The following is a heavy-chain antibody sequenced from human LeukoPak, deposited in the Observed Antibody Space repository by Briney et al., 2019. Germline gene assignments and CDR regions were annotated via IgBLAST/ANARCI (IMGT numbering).Heavy chain of an antibody. CDR2: IYPGDSDT. Sequence: GESLQISCQGSGYSFTSYWIGWVRQMPGKGLEWMGIIYPGDSDTRYSPSFQGQVTISADKSISTAYLQWSSLKASDTAMYYCASSSGTTTLYYYGMDVWGQGTTVTVSS. D-gene: IGHD1-7*01. CDR3: ASSSGTTTLYYYGMDV. V-gene: IGHV5-51*01. J-gene: IGHJ6*02. CDR1: GYSFTSYW.